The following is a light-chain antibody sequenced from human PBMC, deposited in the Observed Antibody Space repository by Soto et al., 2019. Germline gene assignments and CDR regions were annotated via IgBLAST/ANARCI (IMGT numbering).Light chain of an antibody. CDR1: SSDVGGYNY. Sequence: QSVLTQPASVSGSPGQSITISCTGTSSDVGGYNYVSWYQQHPGKAPKLMIYDVSNRPSGGSNRFSGSKSGNTASLTISGLQAEDEADYYCSSYTSSSIVVFGGGTKLTVL. J-gene: IGLJ2*01. CDR2: DVS. CDR3: SSYTSSSIVV. V-gene: IGLV2-14*01.